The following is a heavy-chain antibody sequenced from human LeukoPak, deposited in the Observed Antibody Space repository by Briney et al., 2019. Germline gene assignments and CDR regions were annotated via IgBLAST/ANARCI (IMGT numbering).Heavy chain of an antibody. CDR1: GLSLRNVW. CDR2: IKRETDGGTT. V-gene: IGHV3-15*07. Sequence: GGSLRLSCAVSGLSLRNVWMNWLRQAPGKGLEWVGLIKRETDGGTTDFAAPVKSRFTISRDDSKNTLYLQMNRLTSEDTAVYYCAQGSGFYHDYWGQGTLVTVSS. D-gene: IGHD3-22*01. CDR3: AQGSGFYHDY. J-gene: IGHJ4*02.